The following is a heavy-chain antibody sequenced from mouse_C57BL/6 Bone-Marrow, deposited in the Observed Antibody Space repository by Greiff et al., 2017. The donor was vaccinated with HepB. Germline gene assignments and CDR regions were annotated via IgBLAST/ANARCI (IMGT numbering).Heavy chain of an antibody. CDR1: EYEFPSHD. J-gene: IGHJ2*01. Sequence: EVMLVESGGGLVQPGESLKLSCESNEYEFPSHDMSWVRKTPEKRLELVAAINSDGGSTYYTDTMERRFIIARDNTKKTPYLQMGSLRSEDTALYYCARDGYDGRDFDYWGQGTPLTVSS. CDR3: ARDGYDGRDFDY. D-gene: IGHD2-2*01. CDR2: INSDGGST. V-gene: IGHV5-2*01.